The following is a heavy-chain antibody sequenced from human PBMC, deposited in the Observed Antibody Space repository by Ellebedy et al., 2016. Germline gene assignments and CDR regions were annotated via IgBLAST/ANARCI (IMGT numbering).Heavy chain of an antibody. CDR3: ARLDY. CDR1: GLSVNANY. CDR2: LHGNERA. J-gene: IGHJ4*02. Sequence: GESLKISCAVSGLSVNANYISWVRQAPGKGLEWVAILHGNERAYYADSIKGRFTISRDDSKNMLYLQMNSLRAEDTAIYYCARLDYWGQGTLVTVSS. D-gene: IGHD1-1*01. V-gene: IGHV3-53*01.